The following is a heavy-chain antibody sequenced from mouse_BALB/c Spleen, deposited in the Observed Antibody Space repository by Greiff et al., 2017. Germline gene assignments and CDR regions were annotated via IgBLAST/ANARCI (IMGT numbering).Heavy chain of an antibody. J-gene: IGHJ4*01. CDR2: IWSGGST. D-gene: IGHD2-14*01. CDR1: GFSLTSYG. V-gene: IGHV2-2*02. Sequence: VMLVESGPGLVQPSQSLSITCTVSGFSLTSYGVHWVRQSPGKGLEWLGVIWSGGSTDYNAAFISRLSISKDNSKSQVFFKMNSLQANDTAIYYCARRDYRYDAYAMDYWGQGTSVTVSS. CDR3: ARRDYRYDAYAMDY.